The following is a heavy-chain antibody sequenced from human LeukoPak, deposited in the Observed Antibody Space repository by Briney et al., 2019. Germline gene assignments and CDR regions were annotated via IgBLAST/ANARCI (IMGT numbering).Heavy chain of an antibody. CDR1: GGSISSGGYY. D-gene: IGHD2-2*01. CDR3: ARSPVYCSSTSCSPGVQFDY. V-gene: IGHV4-31*03. CDR2: IYYSGST. J-gene: IGHJ4*02. Sequence: SETLSLTCTVSGGSISSGGYYWSWIRQHPGKGLEWIGYIYYSGSTYYNPSLKRRVTISVDTSKNQFSLKLSSVTAADTAVYYCARSPVYCSSTSCSPGVQFDYWGQGTLATVSS.